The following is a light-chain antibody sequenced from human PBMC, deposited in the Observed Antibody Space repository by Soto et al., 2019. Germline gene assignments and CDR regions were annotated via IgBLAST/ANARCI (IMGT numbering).Light chain of an antibody. CDR2: EVS. V-gene: IGLV2-14*01. J-gene: IGLJ3*02. Sequence: QSVLTQPASVCGSPGQSITISCTGTSSDVGGYNYVSWYQQHPGKAPKLMIYEVSKRPSGVSNRFSGSKSGNTASLTISGLQAEDEADYYCSSYTTISTLEVFGGGTKLTVL. CDR3: SSYTTISTLEV. CDR1: SSDVGGYNY.